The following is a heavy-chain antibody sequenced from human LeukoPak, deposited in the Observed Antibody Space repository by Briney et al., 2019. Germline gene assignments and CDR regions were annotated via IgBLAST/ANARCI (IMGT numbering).Heavy chain of an antibody. CDR2: ISAYNGNT. Sequence: ASVKVSCKASGYTFTSYGISWVRQAPGQGLEWMGWISAYNGNTNYAQKLQGRVTMTTDTSTSTAYMELRSLRSDDTAVYYCARAPHIAARTTNEYHYYYYYMDVWGKGTTVTVSS. J-gene: IGHJ6*03. V-gene: IGHV1-18*01. CDR3: ARAPHIAARTTNEYHYYYYYMDV. CDR1: GYTFTSYG. D-gene: IGHD6-6*01.